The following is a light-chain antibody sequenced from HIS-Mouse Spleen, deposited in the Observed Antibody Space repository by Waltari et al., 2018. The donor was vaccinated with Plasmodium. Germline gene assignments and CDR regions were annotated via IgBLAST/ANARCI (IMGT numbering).Light chain of an antibody. CDR3: QAWDSSTVV. V-gene: IGLV3-1*01. CDR1: NFGSTY. J-gene: IGLJ2*01. Sequence: YELTQPPSVSVSPRQTASITCSADNFGSTYACWYQHKPGLAPVLVIDQGRQPPSGIPERFSGSNSGNTATLTISGTQAMDEADYYCQAWDSSTVVFGGGTKLTVL. CDR2: QGR.